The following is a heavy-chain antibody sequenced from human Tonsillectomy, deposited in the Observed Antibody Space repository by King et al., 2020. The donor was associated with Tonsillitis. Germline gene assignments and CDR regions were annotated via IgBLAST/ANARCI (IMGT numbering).Heavy chain of an antibody. CDR1: GGSISSISYY. V-gene: IGHV4-39*07. Sequence: LQLQESGPGLVKPSETLSLTCTVSGGSISSISYYWGWIRQPPGQGLEWIGSIYYSGNTYSTPSLKSRLTISLDTSKNQFSLKLSSVTAADTAVYYCARGLSGSYFYYDALDVWGQGTTVTVSS. D-gene: IGHD1-26*01. CDR3: ARGLSGSYFYYDALDV. CDR2: IYYSGNT. J-gene: IGHJ6*02.